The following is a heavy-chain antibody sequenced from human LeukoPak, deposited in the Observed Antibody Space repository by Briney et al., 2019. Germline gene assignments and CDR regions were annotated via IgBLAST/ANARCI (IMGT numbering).Heavy chain of an antibody. CDR3: ARGVYYYGSETYFDY. CDR1: GDSVSNTSAA. Sequence: SQTLSLTCAISGDSVSNTSAAWNWIRQSPSRGLECLGRTYYRTKWYTDYAASVKSRITINPDTSQNQFSLQLISVTPEDTAVYYCARGVYYYGSETYFDYWGQGTLVTVSS. V-gene: IGHV6-1*01. CDR2: TYYRTKWYT. J-gene: IGHJ4*02. D-gene: IGHD3-10*01.